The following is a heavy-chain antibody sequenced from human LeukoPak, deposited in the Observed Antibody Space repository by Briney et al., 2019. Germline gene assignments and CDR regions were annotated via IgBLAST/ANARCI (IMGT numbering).Heavy chain of an antibody. CDR2: VFYSGST. J-gene: IGHJ5*02. Sequence: SETLSLTCTVSDGSISAYCWSWIRQPPGKGLEWIGYVFYSGSTNYNPSLKSRVTISVDTSKNQFSLKIRSVTAADTAVYFCAREIRRRSGWFDPWGQGTLVTVSS. CDR1: DGSISAYC. CDR3: AREIRRRSGWFDP. V-gene: IGHV4-59*01.